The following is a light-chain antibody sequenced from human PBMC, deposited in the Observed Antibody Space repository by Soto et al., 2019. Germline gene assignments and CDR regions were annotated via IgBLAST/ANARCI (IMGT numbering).Light chain of an antibody. Sequence: QSALSQPASVSGSPGQSITISCTGSSSDVGGYNYVSWYQQYPGKAPSLMIYEVSYRPSGVSDRFSGSKSGNTASLTISGLQAEDEADYYCSSYTSSYIYVFGSGTKVTVL. V-gene: IGLV2-14*01. CDR3: SSYTSSYIYV. CDR2: EVS. J-gene: IGLJ1*01. CDR1: SSDVGGYNY.